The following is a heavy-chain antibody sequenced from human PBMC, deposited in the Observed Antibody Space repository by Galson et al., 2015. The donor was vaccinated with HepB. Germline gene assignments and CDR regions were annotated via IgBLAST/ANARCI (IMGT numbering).Heavy chain of an antibody. CDR2: INPSGGST. CDR3: AAAAGTNWFDP. D-gene: IGHD6-13*01. CDR1: GYTFTSYY. J-gene: IGHJ5*02. V-gene: IGHV1-46*01. Sequence: SVKVSCKASGYTFTSYYMHWVRQAPGQGLEWMGIINPSGGSTSYAQKFQGRVTMTRDTSTSTVYMELSSLRSEDTAVYYCAAAAGTNWFDPWGQGTLVTVSS.